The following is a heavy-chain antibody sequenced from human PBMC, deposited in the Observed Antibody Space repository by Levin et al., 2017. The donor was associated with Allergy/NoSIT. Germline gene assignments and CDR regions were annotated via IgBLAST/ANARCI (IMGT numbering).Heavy chain of an antibody. CDR1: GFTFTTYW. J-gene: IGHJ6*02. D-gene: IGHD6-19*01. Sequence: SGGSLRLSCAASGFTFTTYWMTWVRQAPGKGLEWVANIERDGSETYYVDSVKGRFTISRDNGKNSVYLQMNSLRVDDTAVYYCAREEGWGYHFGMDVWGQGTTVTVSS. CDR2: IERDGSET. CDR3: AREEGWGYHFGMDV. V-gene: IGHV3-7*01.